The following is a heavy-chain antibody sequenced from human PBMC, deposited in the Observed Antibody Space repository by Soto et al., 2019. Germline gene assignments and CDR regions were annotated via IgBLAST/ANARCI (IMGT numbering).Heavy chain of an antibody. V-gene: IGHV3-23*01. CDR3: AKDSSVVAARFYFDY. Sequence: SLRLSCAASGFTFSSYAMSWVRQAPGKGLEWVSAISGSGGSTYYADSVKGRFTISRDNSKNTLYPQMNSLRAEDTAVYYCAKDSSVVAARFYFDYWGQGTLVTVSS. CDR1: GFTFSSYA. CDR2: ISGSGGST. D-gene: IGHD2-15*01. J-gene: IGHJ4*02.